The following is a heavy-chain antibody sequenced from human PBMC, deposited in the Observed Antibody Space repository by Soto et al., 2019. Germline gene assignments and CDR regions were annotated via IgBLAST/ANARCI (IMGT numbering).Heavy chain of an antibody. CDR1: GGSFNIYT. V-gene: IGHV1-69*06. CDR2: VLPIFGTT. J-gene: IGHJ6*02. CDR3: ARTQGFYPLDV. Sequence: QVQLVQSGAEVKKPGSSVKVSCKASGGSFNIYTINWVRQAPGQGLEWMGGVLPIFGTTNYAQKFQGRVTITADKSASTSYMELSSLRSEDTAVYYCARTQGFYPLDVWGQGTTVTVSS.